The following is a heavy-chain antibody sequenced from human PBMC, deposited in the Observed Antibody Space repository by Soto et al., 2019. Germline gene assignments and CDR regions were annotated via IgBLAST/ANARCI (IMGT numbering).Heavy chain of an antibody. CDR1: GFTFSDHY. CDR3: SRDPRLADY. D-gene: IGHD6-25*01. CDR2: ISGGGDII. V-gene: IGHV3-11*01. J-gene: IGHJ4*02. Sequence: QVQLVESGGGLVKPGGSLRLSCAASGFTFSDHYMTWIRQALGKGPEWLSYISGGGDIISYADSVKGRFIISRDNAEKSVYLQMNSRTVEDTAVYYCSRDPRLADYWGQGTLVTVSS.